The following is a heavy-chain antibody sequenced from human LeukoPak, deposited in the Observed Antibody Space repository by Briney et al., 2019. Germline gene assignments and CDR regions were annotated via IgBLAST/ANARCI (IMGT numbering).Heavy chain of an antibody. CDR2: ISGSGGST. V-gene: IGHV3-23*01. CDR1: GFTFSSYA. CDR3: AKNRGSSSWSDY. D-gene: IGHD6-13*01. J-gene: IGHJ4*02. Sequence: GGSLRLSCAASGFTFSSYAMSWVRQAPGKGLEWVSAISGSGGSTYYADSVKGRFAISRDNSKNTLYLQMNSLRAEDTAVYYCAKNRGSSSWSDYWGQGTLVTVSS.